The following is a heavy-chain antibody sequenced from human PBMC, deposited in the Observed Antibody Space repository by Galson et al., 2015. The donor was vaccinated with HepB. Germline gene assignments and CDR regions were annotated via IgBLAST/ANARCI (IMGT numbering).Heavy chain of an antibody. V-gene: IGHV1-24*01. CDR1: GYTLTELS. CDR2: FDPEDGET. D-gene: IGHD2-2*01. J-gene: IGHJ3*02. CDR3: ATYCSSTSCQDAFDI. Sequence: SVKVSCKVSGYTLTELSMHWVRQAPGKGLEWMGGFDPEDGETIYAQKFQGRVAMTEDTSTDTAYMELSSLRSEDTAVYYCATYCSSTSCQDAFDIWGQGTMVTVSS.